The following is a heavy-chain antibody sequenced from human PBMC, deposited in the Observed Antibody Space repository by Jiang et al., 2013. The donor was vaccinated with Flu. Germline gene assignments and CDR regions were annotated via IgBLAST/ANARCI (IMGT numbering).Heavy chain of an antibody. CDR3: ARDYVITGRTHNFDS. CDR1: HGSMNTNY. CDR2: IYYSGST. J-gene: IGHJ4*02. V-gene: IGHV4-59*01. D-gene: IGHD1/OR15-1a*01. Sequence: LLKPSETLSLTCTVSHGSMNTNYWSWIRQPPGKGLEWIGYIYYSGSTNYNPSLKPRVTISVDTSKNQFSLNLRSVTAADTAIYYCARDYVITGRTHNFDSWGQGVLVTVSS.